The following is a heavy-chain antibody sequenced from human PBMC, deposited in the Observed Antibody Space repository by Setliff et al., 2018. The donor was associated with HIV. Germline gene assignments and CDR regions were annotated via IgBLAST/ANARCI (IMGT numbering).Heavy chain of an antibody. D-gene: IGHD3-22*01. CDR2: IWYDGSNK. CDR3: ARDLYYDSSGYYRGDAFDI. J-gene: IGHJ3*02. V-gene: IGHV3-33*08. CDR1: GFTFKMYG. Sequence: GGSLRLSCVDNGFTFKMYGMHWVRQAPGKGLEWVAVIWYDGSNKYYADSVKGRFTISRDNSKNTLYLQMNSLRAEDTAVYYCARDLYYDSSGYYRGDAFDIWGQGTMVTVSS.